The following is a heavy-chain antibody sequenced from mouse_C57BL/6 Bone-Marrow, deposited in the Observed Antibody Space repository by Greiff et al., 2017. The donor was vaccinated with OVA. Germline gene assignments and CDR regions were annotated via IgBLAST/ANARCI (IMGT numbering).Heavy chain of an antibody. J-gene: IGHJ3*01. CDR1: GFTFSDYY. CDR3: ARDTRIYYDYDGFAY. CDR2: INYDGSST. V-gene: IGHV5-16*01. D-gene: IGHD2-4*01. Sequence: DVMLVESEGGLVQPGSSMKLSCTASGFTFSDYYMAWVRQVPEKGLEWVANINYDGSSTYYLDSLKSRFIISRDNAKNILYLQMSSLKSEDTATYYCARDTRIYYDYDGFAYWGQGTLVTVSA.